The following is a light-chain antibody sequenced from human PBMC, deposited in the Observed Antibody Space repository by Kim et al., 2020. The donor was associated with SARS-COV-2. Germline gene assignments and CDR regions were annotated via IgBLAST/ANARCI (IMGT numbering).Light chain of an antibody. CDR3: LLYFSPGWV. V-gene: IGLV7-43*01. CDR2: NTT. J-gene: IGLJ3*02. CDR1: AGAVTFPFL. Sequence: PGGTVTLTDAPSAGAVTFPFLASWFQQKPGQAPSALTYNTTSRHSWTPAQFSGSLVGGKAALTLSGVQTEDEADYCCLLYFSPGWVFGGGAQLTVL.